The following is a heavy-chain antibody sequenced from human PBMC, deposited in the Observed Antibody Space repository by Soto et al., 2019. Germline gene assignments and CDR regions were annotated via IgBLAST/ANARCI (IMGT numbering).Heavy chain of an antibody. CDR1: GGSISSYY. D-gene: IGHD6-13*01. CDR3: ARGIGIAAAGTLFDY. CDR2: IDYSGST. J-gene: IGHJ4*02. Sequence: QVQLQESGPGLVKPSETLSLTCTVSGGSISSYYWSWIRQPPGKGLEWIGYIDYSGSTNYNPSLKSRVTISVDTSKNQFSLKLSSVTAADTAVYYCARGIGIAAAGTLFDYWGQGTLVTVSS. V-gene: IGHV4-59*01.